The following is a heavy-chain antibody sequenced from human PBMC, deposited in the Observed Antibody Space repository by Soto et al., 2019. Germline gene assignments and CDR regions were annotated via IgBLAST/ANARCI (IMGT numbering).Heavy chain of an antibody. V-gene: IGHV3-7*03. CDR1: GLTFRNDW. Sequence: EMQLVESGGGLVQPGGSLRLSCAGSGLTFRNDWLRWVRQAPGKGLEWVANINQDGSERYYVDSVRGRFTISRDNVENSLYLQLNSLRPEDTAVYYCAVYGYGVSAAAYWGQGTLVTVS. J-gene: IGHJ4*02. CDR3: AVYGYGVSAAAY. D-gene: IGHD4-17*01. CDR2: INQDGSER.